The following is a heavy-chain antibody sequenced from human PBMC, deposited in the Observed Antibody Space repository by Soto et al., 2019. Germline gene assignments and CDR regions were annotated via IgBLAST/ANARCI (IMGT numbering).Heavy chain of an antibody. Sequence: EVQLVESGGGLVKPGGSLRLSCVDSGFTFRSYSMNWVRQAPGKGLEWVASISSTSSVIWYADSLKGRFTISRDNAKNSLLLQMDSLRADDMAVYYCLRGGRGYTRDDVLDAWGHGTMVTVSS. CDR1: GFTFRSYS. V-gene: IGHV3-21*06. D-gene: IGHD2-2*02. CDR2: ISSTSSVI. CDR3: LRGGRGYTRDDVLDA. J-gene: IGHJ3*01.